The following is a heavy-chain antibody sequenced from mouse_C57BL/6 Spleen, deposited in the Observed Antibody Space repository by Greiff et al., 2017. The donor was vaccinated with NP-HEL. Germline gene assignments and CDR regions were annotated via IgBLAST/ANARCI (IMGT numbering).Heavy chain of an antibody. J-gene: IGHJ1*03. Sequence: QVQLQQPGAELVMPGASVKLSCKASGYTFTSYWMHWVKQRPGQGLEWIGEIDPSDSYTNYNQKFKGKSTLTVDKSSSTAYMQLSSLTSEDSAVYYCARRSLYYGSSPYWYFDGWGTGTTVTVSS. CDR2: IDPSDSYT. CDR3: ARRSLYYGSSPYWYFDG. CDR1: GYTFTSYW. V-gene: IGHV1-69*01. D-gene: IGHD1-1*01.